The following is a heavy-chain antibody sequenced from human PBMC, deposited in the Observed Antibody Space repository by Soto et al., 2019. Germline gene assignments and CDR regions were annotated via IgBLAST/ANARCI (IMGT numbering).Heavy chain of an antibody. V-gene: IGHV1-2*02. CDR1: GYTFTGYY. Sequence: GASVKVSCKASGYTFTGYYVHWARQAPGQGLEWMGWINPNSGDTYLAQRFQGRVTMNRDTSIGTAYMELRGLASEDTAEYYCAKGGAIVAAGTRVYLYNAMDVWGQGTTVTVSS. CDR3: AKGGAIVAAGTRVYLYNAMDV. J-gene: IGHJ6*02. D-gene: IGHD1-26*01. CDR2: INPNSGDT.